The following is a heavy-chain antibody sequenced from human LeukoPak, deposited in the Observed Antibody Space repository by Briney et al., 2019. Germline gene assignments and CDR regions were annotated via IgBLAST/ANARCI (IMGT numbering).Heavy chain of an antibody. Sequence: PGGSLRLSCSASGFTFSSYAMHWVRQAPGKGLEYVSAISSNGGSTYYADSVKGRFTISRDNSKNTLYLQMNSLSAEDTAVYYCARIYSYGSIDYWGQGTLVTVSS. V-gene: IGHV3-64*04. J-gene: IGHJ4*02. CDR3: ARIYSYGSIDY. CDR1: GFTFSSYA. CDR2: ISSNGGST. D-gene: IGHD5-18*01.